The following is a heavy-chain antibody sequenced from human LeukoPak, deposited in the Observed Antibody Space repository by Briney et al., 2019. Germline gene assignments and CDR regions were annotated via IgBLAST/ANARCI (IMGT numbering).Heavy chain of an antibody. CDR2: IKQDGSEK. Sequence: GGSLRLSCAASGFTFSSYWMSWVRQAPGKGLEWVANIKQDGSEKYYVDSVKGRFTISRDNAKNSLYLQMNSLRAEDTAVYYCASGLISRNSSGWYYFDYWGQGTLVTVSS. J-gene: IGHJ4*02. CDR3: ASGLISRNSSGWYYFDY. CDR1: GFTFSSYW. D-gene: IGHD6-19*01. V-gene: IGHV3-7*01.